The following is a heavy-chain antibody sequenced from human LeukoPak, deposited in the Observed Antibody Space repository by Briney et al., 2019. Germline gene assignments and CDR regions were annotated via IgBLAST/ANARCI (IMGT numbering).Heavy chain of an antibody. D-gene: IGHD6-6*01. V-gene: IGHV4-59*01. Sequence: PSETLSLTCTVSGGSISSYYWSWIRQPPGKGLEWIGYIYYRWSTNYNPSLKRRVTISGDTSKNQFSLKLRPETAGDQAVYYCARDGLGSSSPCYYFDYWGQGTLVTVPS. CDR2: IYYRWST. CDR3: ARDGLGSSSPCYYFDY. CDR1: GGSISSYY. J-gene: IGHJ4*02.